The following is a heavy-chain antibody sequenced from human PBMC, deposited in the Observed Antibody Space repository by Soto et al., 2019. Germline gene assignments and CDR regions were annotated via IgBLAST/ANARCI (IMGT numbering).Heavy chain of an antibody. V-gene: IGHV4-34*01. CDR2: INHSGST. J-gene: IGHJ6*02. D-gene: IGHD3-10*01. Sequence: SETLSLTCAVLGGSCVGYYGSWIRQPPGKGLEWIGEINHSGSTNYNPSLKSRVTISVDTSKNQFSLKLSSVTAADTAVYYCARVSGIYYYGMDVWGHGTTVTVSS. CDR1: GGSCVGYY. CDR3: ARVSGIYYYGMDV.